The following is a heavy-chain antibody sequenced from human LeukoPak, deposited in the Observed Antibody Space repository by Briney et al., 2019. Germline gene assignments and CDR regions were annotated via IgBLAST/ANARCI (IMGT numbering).Heavy chain of an antibody. CDR1: GFMFRSYW. J-gene: IGHJ4*02. Sequence: PGGSLRLSCAASGFMFRSYWMSWVRHVPGKGLEWVANIKQDGSEKYYVDSVKGRFTISRDNAKNSLYLQMNSLRAEDTAVYYCATSRTFDYWGQGTLATVSS. V-gene: IGHV3-7*03. CDR3: ATSRTFDY. CDR2: IKQDGSEK.